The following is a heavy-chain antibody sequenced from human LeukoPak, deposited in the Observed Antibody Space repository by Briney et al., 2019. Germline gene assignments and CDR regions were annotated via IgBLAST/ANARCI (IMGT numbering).Heavy chain of an antibody. CDR1: GFTFSSYA. Sequence: GGSLRLSCAASGFTFSSYAMSWVRQAPGKGLEWVSAISGSGGSTYYADSVKGRFTISRDNSKNTVYLQMDSLRAEDTAVYYCARDYDHYFDYWGQGTLVTVSS. J-gene: IGHJ4*02. CDR3: ARDYDHYFDY. D-gene: IGHD5-12*01. V-gene: IGHV3-23*01. CDR2: ISGSGGST.